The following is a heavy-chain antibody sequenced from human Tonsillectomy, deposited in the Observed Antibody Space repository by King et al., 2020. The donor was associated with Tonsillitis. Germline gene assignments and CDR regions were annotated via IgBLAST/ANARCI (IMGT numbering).Heavy chain of an antibody. CDR1: GFTFSIYW. CDR3: ARVRDNNSRYRSFDS. J-gene: IGHJ4*02. V-gene: IGHV3-7*01. Sequence: VQLVESGGGLVQPGGSLRFSCAASGFTFSIYWMSWVRQAPGKGLEWVANIKGDGSDTYYLDSVEGRFTISRDNAKNSLYLERNSLRAEDTAKYYCARVRDNNSRYRSFDSWGQGTLVTVSS. CDR2: IKGDGSDT. D-gene: IGHD5-12*01.